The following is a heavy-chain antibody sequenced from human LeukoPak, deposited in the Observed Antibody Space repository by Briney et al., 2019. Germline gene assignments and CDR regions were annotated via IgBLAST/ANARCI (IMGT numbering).Heavy chain of an antibody. CDR3: ARGQRDYYYGMDV. V-gene: IGHV3-33*01. CDR2: IWYDGSNK. D-gene: IGHD6-25*01. Sequence: LTGGSLRLSCAASGFTFSSYGMHWVRQAPGKGLEWVAVIWYDGSNKYYADSVKGRFTISRDNSKNTLYLQMNSLRAEDTAVYYCARGQRDYYYGMDVWGQGTTVTVSS. CDR1: GFTFSSYG. J-gene: IGHJ6*02.